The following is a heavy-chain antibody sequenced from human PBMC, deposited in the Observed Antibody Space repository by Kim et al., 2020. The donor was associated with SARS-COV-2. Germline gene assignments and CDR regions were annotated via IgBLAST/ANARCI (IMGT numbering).Heavy chain of an antibody. CDR3: ANQHLIEVGWYSSGWYAQGSGMDV. Sequence: GGSLRLSCAASGFTFSSYGMHWVRQAPGKGLEWVAVISYDGSNKYYADSVKGRFTISRDNSKNTLYLQMNSLRAEDTAVYYCANQHLIEVGWYSSGWYAQGSGMDVWGQGTTVTVSS. CDR1: GFTFSSYG. V-gene: IGHV3-30*18. CDR2: ISYDGSNK. D-gene: IGHD6-19*01. J-gene: IGHJ6*02.